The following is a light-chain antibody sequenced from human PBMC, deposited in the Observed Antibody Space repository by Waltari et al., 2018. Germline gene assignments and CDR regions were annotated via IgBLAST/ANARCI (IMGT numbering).Light chain of an antibody. CDR1: QNVNSNY. CDR3: HQYAGSPWT. Sequence: DIVLTQSPGSLSVSPGERATLFCRASQNVNSNYLAWYQQKPGQGPRLLISGRFTRTTGTPDRFTGGGSGTDFTLTISRLEPEDVAVYYCHQYAGSPWTFGQGTKVEIK. V-gene: IGKV3-20*01. CDR2: GRF. J-gene: IGKJ1*01.